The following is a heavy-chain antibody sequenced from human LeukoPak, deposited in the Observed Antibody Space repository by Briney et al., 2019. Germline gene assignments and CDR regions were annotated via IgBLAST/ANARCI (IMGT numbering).Heavy chain of an antibody. CDR3: ARAIDYYNSCYMDV. Sequence: SETLSLTCAVSGGSISSYYWSWIRQPPGKGLEWIGYVYYSGSTNYNPSLKSRVTISVDTSKNQFSLKLSSVTAADTAVYYCARAIDYYNSCYMDVWGKGTTVTVSS. D-gene: IGHD2-15*01. J-gene: IGHJ6*03. V-gene: IGHV4-59*01. CDR1: GGSISSYY. CDR2: VYYSGST.